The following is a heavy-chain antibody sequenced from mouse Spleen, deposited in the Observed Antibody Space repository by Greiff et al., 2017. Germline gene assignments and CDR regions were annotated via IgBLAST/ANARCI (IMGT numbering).Heavy chain of an antibody. CDR1: GYTFTDYE. Sequence: QVQLKQSGAELVRPGASVTLSCKASGYTFTDYEMHWVKQTPVHGLEWIGAIDPETGGTAYNQKFKGKAILTADKSSSTAYMELRSLTSEDSAVYYCTHRYDGGWFAYWGQGTLVTVSA. V-gene: IGHV1-15*01. J-gene: IGHJ3*01. D-gene: IGHD2-14*01. CDR3: THRYDGGWFAY. CDR2: IDPETGGT.